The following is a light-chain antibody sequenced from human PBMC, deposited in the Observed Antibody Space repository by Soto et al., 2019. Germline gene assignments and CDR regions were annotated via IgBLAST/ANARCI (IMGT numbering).Light chain of an antibody. CDR1: QNINSN. CDR2: GAS. Sequence: EIVMTQSPATLSVSPGERVTLSCRASQNINSNLAWYQQKPGQPPRLLIYGASTRATGIPARFTGSGSGTEFTLTISSLQSEDFAMYYCQQYNNWPPYTFGQGTSLDVK. CDR3: QQYNNWPPYT. J-gene: IGKJ2*01. V-gene: IGKV3-15*01.